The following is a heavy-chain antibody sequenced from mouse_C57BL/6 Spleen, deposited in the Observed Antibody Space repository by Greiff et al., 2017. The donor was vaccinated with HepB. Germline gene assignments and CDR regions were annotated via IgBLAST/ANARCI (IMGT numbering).Heavy chain of an antibody. CDR2: IYPSDSET. CDR3: ARGNYGSSFDY. V-gene: IGHV1-61*01. CDR1: GYTFTSYW. J-gene: IGHJ2*01. D-gene: IGHD1-1*01. Sequence: QVQLQQPGAELVRPGSSVKLSCKASGYTFTSYWMDWVKQRPGQGLEWIGNIYPSDSETHYNQKFKDKATLTVDKSSSTAYMQLSSLTSEDSAVYYCARGNYGSSFDYWGQGTTLTVSS.